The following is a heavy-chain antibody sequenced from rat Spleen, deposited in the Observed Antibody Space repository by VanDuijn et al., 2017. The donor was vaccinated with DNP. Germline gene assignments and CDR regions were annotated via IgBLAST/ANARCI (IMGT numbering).Heavy chain of an antibody. J-gene: IGHJ2*01. D-gene: IGHD1-2*01. V-gene: IGHV5-29*01. CDR1: GFTFSDYY. CDR2: ISYDGSIT. CDR3: VRAGGQLLDY. Sequence: EVQLVESDGGLVQPGRSLKLSCAASGFTFSDYYMAWVRQAPTKGLEWFATISYDGSITYYPESVRGRFTISRDNATSTLYLQMNSLRSEHTATYYCVRAGGQLLDYWGQGVMVTVSS.